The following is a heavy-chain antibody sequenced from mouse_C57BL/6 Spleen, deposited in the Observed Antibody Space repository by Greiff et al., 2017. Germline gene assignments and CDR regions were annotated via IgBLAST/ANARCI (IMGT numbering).Heavy chain of an antibody. CDR2: INPNNGGT. CDR1: GYTFTDYY. J-gene: IGHJ4*01. Sequence: EVKLQQSGPELVKPGASVKISCKASGYTFTDYYMNWVKQSHGKSLEWIGDINPNNGGTSYNQKFKGKATLTVDKSSSTAYMELRSLTSEDSAVYYCAKLYYGSSYYAMDYWGQGTSVTVSS. CDR3: AKLYYGSSYYAMDY. D-gene: IGHD1-1*01. V-gene: IGHV1-26*01.